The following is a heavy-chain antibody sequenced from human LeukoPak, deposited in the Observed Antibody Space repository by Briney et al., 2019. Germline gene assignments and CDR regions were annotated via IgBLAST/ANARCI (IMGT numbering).Heavy chain of an antibody. J-gene: IGHJ4*02. V-gene: IGHV4-4*02. CDR1: GGSVINTNW. CDR2: VNHSEST. Sequence: SGTLSLTCGVSGGSVINTNWWTWVRQPPGKGLEWIGEVNHSESTHYNPSLESRVTISLDKSKNQFSLKLTSVTAADTAVYYCARDLPGSGLNLDYWGQGTLVAVSS. CDR3: ARDLPGSGLNLDY. D-gene: IGHD3-10*01.